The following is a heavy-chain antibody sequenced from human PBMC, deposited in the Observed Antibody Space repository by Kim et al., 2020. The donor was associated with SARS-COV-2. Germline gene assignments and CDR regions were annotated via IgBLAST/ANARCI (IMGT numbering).Heavy chain of an antibody. J-gene: IGHJ4*02. CDR3: ARDSLGRGYSGSYYLIDY. Sequence: TGRFTIPRDNSKNTLYLQMNSLRAEDTAVYYCARDSLGRGYSGSYYLIDYWGQGTLVTVSS. D-gene: IGHD1-26*01. V-gene: IGHV3-30*07.